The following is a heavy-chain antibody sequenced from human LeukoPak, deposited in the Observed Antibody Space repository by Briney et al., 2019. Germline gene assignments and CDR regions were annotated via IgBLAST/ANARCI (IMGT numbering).Heavy chain of an antibody. Sequence: GASVKVSFKASGYTFTAYYMHWVRQAPGQGLEWMGWISAYNGNTNYAQKLQGRVTMTTDTSTSTAYMELRSLRSDDTAVYYCARDRVIVVVPAISDYYYYGMDVWGQGTTATVSS. D-gene: IGHD2-2*01. CDR1: GYTFTAYY. CDR3: ARDRVIVVVPAISDYYYYGMDV. V-gene: IGHV1-18*04. J-gene: IGHJ6*02. CDR2: ISAYNGNT.